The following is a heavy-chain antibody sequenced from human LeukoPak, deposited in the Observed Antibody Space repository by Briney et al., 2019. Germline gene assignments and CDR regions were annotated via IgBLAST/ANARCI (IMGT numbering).Heavy chain of an antibody. J-gene: IGHJ4*02. CDR2: ISGSGGST. V-gene: IGHV3-23*01. D-gene: IGHD4-17*01. CDR3: ATDRVFYGDYFDY. Sequence: GGSLRLSCAASGFTFSSYAMSWVRQAPGKGLEWVSAISGSGGSTYYADSVKGRFTIPRDNSKNTLYLQMNSLRAEDTAVYYCATDRVFYGDYFDYWGQGTLVTVSS. CDR1: GFTFSSYA.